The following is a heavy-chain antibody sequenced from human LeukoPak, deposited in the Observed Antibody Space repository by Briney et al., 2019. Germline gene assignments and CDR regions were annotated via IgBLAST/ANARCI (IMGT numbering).Heavy chain of an antibody. CDR3: ARDFYSSGWSYFDY. CDR1: GYTFTSYY. J-gene: IGHJ4*02. CDR2: ITTSGGST. Sequence: ASVKVSCKASGYTFTSYYMRWVRQAPGQGLEWMGIITTSGGSTSYAQKFQGRVTMTRDMSTSTVYMELSSLRSEDTAVYYCARDFYSSGWSYFDYWGQGTLVTVSS. V-gene: IGHV1-46*01. D-gene: IGHD6-19*01.